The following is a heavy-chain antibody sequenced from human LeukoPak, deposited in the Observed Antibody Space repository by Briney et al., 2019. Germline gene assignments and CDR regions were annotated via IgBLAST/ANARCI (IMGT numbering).Heavy chain of an antibody. CDR3: ARDGPQRYSGYFDY. V-gene: IGHV3-48*02. CDR1: GFTFNDYS. Sequence: GGSLRLSCAAAGFTFNDYSMNWVRQAPGKGLEWVAYISTTGSTIYYADSVKGRFTISRDNAKNLLHLQLNTLRDDDTAVYYYARDGPQRYSGYFDYWGQGILVTVS. D-gene: IGHD5-12*01. CDR2: ISTTGSTI. J-gene: IGHJ4*02.